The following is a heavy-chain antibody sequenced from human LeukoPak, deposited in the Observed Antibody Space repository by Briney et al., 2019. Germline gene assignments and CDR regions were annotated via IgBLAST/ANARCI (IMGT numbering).Heavy chain of an antibody. J-gene: IGHJ2*01. CDR1: GFTFSSYG. V-gene: IGHV3-23*01. Sequence: PGGTLRLSCAASGFTFSSYGMSWVRQAPGKGLEWVSAISGSGGSTYYADSVKGRFTISRDNSKNTLYLQMNSLRAEDTAVYFCARGGRSAYWYFDLWGRGTLVTVSS. CDR3: ARGGRSAYWYFDL. CDR2: ISGSGGST.